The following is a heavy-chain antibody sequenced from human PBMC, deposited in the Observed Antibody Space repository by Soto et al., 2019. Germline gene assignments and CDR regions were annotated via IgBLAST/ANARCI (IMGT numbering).Heavy chain of an antibody. CDR1: GGSISSYY. V-gene: IGHV4-59*08. D-gene: IGHD3-10*01. CDR2: IYYSGST. Sequence: SETLSLTCTVSGGSISSYYWSWIRQPPGKGLEWIGYIYYSGSTNYNPSLKSRVTISVDTSKNQFSLKLSSVTAADTAVYYCARRPGGYYYMDVWGKGTTGT. CDR3: ARRPGGYYYMDV. J-gene: IGHJ6*03.